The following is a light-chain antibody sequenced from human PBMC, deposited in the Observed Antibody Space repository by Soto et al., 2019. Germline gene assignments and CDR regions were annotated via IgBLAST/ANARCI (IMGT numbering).Light chain of an antibody. CDR1: SSDVGGYNY. Sequence: QSALTQPASVSGSPGQSITISCTGTSSDVGGYNYVSWYQQHPGKAPKLMISEVSNRPSGVSRRFSGSKSGNTASLTISGLQAEDEADYYCCPYRGTRPPYVFGTGTKLTVL. V-gene: IGLV2-14*01. CDR3: CPYRGTRPPYV. CDR2: EVS. J-gene: IGLJ1*01.